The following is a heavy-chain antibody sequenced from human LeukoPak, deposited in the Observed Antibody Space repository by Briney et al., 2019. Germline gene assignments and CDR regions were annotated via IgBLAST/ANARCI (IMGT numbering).Heavy chain of an antibody. Sequence: GGTLRLSCAASGFTFSSYAMSWVRQAPGKGLEWVSAISGSGGSTYYADSVKGRFTISRDNSKNTLYLQMNSLRAEDTAVYYCAKDGGQITMVRGRTTYYFDYWGQGTLVTVSS. CDR2: ISGSGGST. CDR1: GFTFSSYA. V-gene: IGHV3-23*01. D-gene: IGHD3-10*01. CDR3: AKDGGQITMVRGRTTYYFDY. J-gene: IGHJ4*02.